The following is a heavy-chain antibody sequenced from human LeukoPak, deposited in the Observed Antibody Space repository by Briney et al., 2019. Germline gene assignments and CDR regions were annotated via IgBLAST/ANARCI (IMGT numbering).Heavy chain of an antibody. V-gene: IGHV4-39*01. CDR1: GGSISSSSYY. D-gene: IGHD3-22*01. J-gene: IGHJ4*02. Sequence: SETLSLTCTVSGGSISSSSYYWGWIRQPPGKGLEWIGSIYYSGSTYYNPSLKSRVIISVDTSKNQFSLKLSSVTAADTAVYYCERRYDSSGYYNPHFDYWGQGTLVTVSS. CDR3: ERRYDSSGYYNPHFDY. CDR2: IYYSGST.